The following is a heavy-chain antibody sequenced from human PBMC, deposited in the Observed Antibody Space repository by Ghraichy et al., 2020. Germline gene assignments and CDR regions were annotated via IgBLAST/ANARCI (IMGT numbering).Heavy chain of an antibody. CDR3: ARHESRYCSSTTCYWNWFDS. V-gene: IGHV4-39*01. CDR1: GGSISSNSYY. J-gene: IGHJ5*01. CDR2: IYYSGST. D-gene: IGHD2-2*01. Sequence: SETLSLTCTVSGGSISSNSYYWGWIRQPPGKGLEWIGSIYYSGSTYYNPSLKSRVTISVDTSKNQFSLKVSSVTAADTALYYCARHESRYCSSTTCYWNWFDSWGQGTLVTVSS.